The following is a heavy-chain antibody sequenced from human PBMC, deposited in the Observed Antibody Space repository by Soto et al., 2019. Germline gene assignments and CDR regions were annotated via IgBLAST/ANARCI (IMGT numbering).Heavy chain of an antibody. V-gene: IGHV1-18*01. J-gene: IGHJ4*02. Sequence: ASVKVSCKASGYTFTSYGISWVRQAPGQGLEWMGWISAYNGNTNYAQKLQGRVTMTTDTSTSTAYMELRSLRSDDTAVYYCAIVGARNWNYELDYWGQGTLVTVSS. CDR1: GYTFTSYG. CDR3: AIVGARNWNYELDY. D-gene: IGHD1-7*01. CDR2: ISAYNGNT.